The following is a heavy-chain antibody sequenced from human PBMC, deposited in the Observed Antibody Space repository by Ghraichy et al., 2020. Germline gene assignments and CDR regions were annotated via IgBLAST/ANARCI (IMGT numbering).Heavy chain of an antibody. D-gene: IGHD1-26*01. V-gene: IGHV1-18*01. Sequence: ASVKVSCKASGYTFTSYGISWVRQAPGQGLEWMGWISAYNGNTNYAQKLQGRVTMTTDTSTSTAYMELRSLRSDDTAVYYCARDRSREWELLYDAFDIWGQGTMVTVSS. CDR2: ISAYNGNT. CDR1: GYTFTSYG. CDR3: ARDRSREWELLYDAFDI. J-gene: IGHJ3*02.